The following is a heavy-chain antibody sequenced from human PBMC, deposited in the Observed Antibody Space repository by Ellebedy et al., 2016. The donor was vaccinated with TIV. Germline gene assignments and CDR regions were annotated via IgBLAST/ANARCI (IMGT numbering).Heavy chain of an antibody. D-gene: IGHD3-22*01. CDR1: GGSISSSNYF. CDR2: TYHGGST. V-gene: IGHV4-39*07. CDR3: ARGGYDGSGYPHDAFDI. Sequence: SETLSLTCTVSGGSISSSNYFWGWIRQTPGKGLEWIGSTYHGGSTYYNPSLKSRVIVSVDTSKKQFSLKLNSVTAADSAVYYCARGGYDGSGYPHDAFDIWGQGTTVTVSS. J-gene: IGHJ3*02.